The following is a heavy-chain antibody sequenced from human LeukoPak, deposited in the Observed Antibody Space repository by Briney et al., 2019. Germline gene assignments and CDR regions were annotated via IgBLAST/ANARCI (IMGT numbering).Heavy chain of an antibody. CDR2: IYPGDSDT. CDR1: GYSFTSYW. J-gene: IGHJ3*02. V-gene: IGHV5-51*01. Sequence: GESLMISCEGSGYSFTSYWIGWVRQMPGEGVEWMGIIYPGDSDTKHRPSVPGQVTNSADKSISTAALQWNSLKASDTAMYYCARAVGLQGHFDIWGQGTMVTVSP. D-gene: IGHD1-26*01. CDR3: ARAVGLQGHFDI.